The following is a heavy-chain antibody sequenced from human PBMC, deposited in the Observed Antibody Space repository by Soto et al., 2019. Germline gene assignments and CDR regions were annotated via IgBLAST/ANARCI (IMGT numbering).Heavy chain of an antibody. V-gene: IGHV1-69*01. CDR1: GGTFSSYA. Sequence: QVQLVQSGAEVKKPGSSVKVSCKASGGTFSSYAISWVRQAPGQGLEWMGGIIPIFGTANYVQKFQGRVTITADESTSTAYMELSSLRSEDTAVYYCAVARKGVHRDYYYGMDVWGQGTTVTVSS. CDR2: IIPIFGTA. D-gene: IGHD2-15*01. J-gene: IGHJ6*02. CDR3: AVARKGVHRDYYYGMDV.